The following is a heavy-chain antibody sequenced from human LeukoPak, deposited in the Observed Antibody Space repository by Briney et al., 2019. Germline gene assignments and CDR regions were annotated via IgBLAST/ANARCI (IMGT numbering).Heavy chain of an antibody. D-gene: IGHD3-22*01. CDR1: GYTFTSYD. J-gene: IGHJ3*02. CDR2: MNPNSGNT. Sequence: ASVKVSCKASGYTFTSYDINWVRQATGQGLEWMGWMNPNSGNTGYAQKFQGRVTMTRNTSISTAYMELSSLRSEDTAVYYCARVSWGGNQVVVIRDDAFDIWGQGTMVTVSS. V-gene: IGHV1-8*01. CDR3: ARVSWGGNQVVVIRDDAFDI.